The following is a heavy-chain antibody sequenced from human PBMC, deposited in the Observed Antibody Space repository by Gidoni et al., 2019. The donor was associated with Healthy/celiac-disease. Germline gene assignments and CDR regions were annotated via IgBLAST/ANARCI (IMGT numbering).Heavy chain of an antibody. V-gene: IGHV1-3*05. CDR2: INAGNGNT. CDR3: ARVHSTGAYGMDV. J-gene: IGHJ6*02. Sequence: QVQLVQSGAEEKKPGASVKVSCKAAVYTFTSYAMHWVRQDPGQRLEWMGWINAGNGNTKYSQKFQGRVTITRDTSASTAYMELSSLRSEDTAVYYCARVHSTGAYGMDVWGQGTTVTVSS. CDR1: VYTFTSYA. D-gene: IGHD2-8*02.